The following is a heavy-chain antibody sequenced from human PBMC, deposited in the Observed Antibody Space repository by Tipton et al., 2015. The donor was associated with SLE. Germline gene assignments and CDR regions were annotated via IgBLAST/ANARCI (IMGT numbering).Heavy chain of an antibody. CDR3: ARRYDFWSGYYSH. V-gene: IGHV4-34*01. CDR1: GGSFSGYS. CDR2: IHHHGGT. Sequence: TLSLTCAVYGGSFSGYSWSWFRQPPGKGLEWIGEIHHHGGTNYNPSLKSRVTMSLDTSKNQFFLKLSFVTAADTAVYYCARRYDFWSGYYSHWGQGTLVTVSS. J-gene: IGHJ4*02. D-gene: IGHD3-3*01.